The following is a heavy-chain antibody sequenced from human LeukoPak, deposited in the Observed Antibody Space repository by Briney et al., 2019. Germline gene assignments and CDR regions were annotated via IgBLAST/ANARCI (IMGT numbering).Heavy chain of an antibody. CDR3: ARLHFPNHIAAAGKGSQADY. J-gene: IGHJ4*02. V-gene: IGHV1-18*01. D-gene: IGHD6-13*01. CDR1: GYTFTSYG. Sequence: GASVKVSCKASGYTFTSYGISWVRQAPGQGLEWMGWISAYNGNTNYAQKLQGRVTMTTDTSTSTAYMELSSLRSEDTAVYYCARLHFPNHIAAAGKGSQADYWGQGTLVTVSS. CDR2: ISAYNGNT.